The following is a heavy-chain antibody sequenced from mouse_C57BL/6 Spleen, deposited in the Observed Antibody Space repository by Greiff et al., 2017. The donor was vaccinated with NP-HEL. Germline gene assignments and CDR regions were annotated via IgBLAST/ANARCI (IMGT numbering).Heavy chain of an antibody. D-gene: IGHD2-1*01. Sequence: EVMLVESGGGLVKPGGSLKLSCAASGFTFSDYGMHWVRQAPEKGLEWVAYISSGSSTIYYADTVKGRFTISRDNAKNTLFLQMTSLRSEDTAMYYCASCYGIWFAYWGQGTLVTVSA. V-gene: IGHV5-17*01. CDR3: ASCYGIWFAY. CDR1: GFTFSDYG. J-gene: IGHJ3*01. CDR2: ISSGSSTI.